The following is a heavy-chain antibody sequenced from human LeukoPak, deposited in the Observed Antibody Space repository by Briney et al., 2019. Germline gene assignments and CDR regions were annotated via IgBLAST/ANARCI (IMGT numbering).Heavy chain of an antibody. J-gene: IGHJ4*02. CDR2: IKEDGSEK. D-gene: IGHD6-19*01. CDR3: ARLRAGDYFDY. CDR1: GFTFSSYW. V-gene: IGHV3-7*04. Sequence: GGSLRLSCAASGFTFSSYWMSWVRQAPGKGLEWVANIKEDGSEKYYVDSVKGRLTISRDTAKSSLYLQMDSLRAEDTAVYYCARLRAGDYFDYWGQGTLVTVSS.